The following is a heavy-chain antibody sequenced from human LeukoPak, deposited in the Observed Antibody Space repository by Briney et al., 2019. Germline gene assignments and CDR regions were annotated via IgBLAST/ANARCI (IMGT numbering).Heavy chain of an antibody. Sequence: ASVKVSCKASGYTFTGYYLHWVRQAPGQGLEWMGRIIPILGIANYAQKFQGRVTITADKSTSTAYMELSSLRSEDTAVYYCASVSIAVAGHAEYFQHWGQGTLVTVSS. D-gene: IGHD6-19*01. CDR1: GYTFTGYY. V-gene: IGHV1-69*02. J-gene: IGHJ1*01. CDR3: ASVSIAVAGHAEYFQH. CDR2: IIPILGIA.